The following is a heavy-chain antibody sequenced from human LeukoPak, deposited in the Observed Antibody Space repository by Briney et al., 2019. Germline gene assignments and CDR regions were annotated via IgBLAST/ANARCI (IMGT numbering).Heavy chain of an antibody. V-gene: IGHV4-39*01. CDR3: ARQRSSLRGWLFPYDAFDI. D-gene: IGHD3-22*01. Sequence: SETLSLTCTVSGGSISSGDYYWSWIRQPPGKGLEWMGGTYYSGSTYYNPSLKSRVTISVGTSKNQFSLKLSSVTAADTAVYYCARQRSSLRGWLFPYDAFDIWGQGTMVTVSS. CDR1: GGSISSGDYY. J-gene: IGHJ3*02. CDR2: TYYSGST.